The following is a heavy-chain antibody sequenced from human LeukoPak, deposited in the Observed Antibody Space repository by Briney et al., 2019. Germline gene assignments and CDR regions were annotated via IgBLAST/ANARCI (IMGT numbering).Heavy chain of an antibody. Sequence: ASVKVSCKASGYTFTDYYMHWVRQAPGQGLERMRWISPNTGGTNYAQKFEGRVTMTRDTSIRTAYMELSRLTSDDTAVYYCARDTKTTVTTAGYWGQGTLVTVSS. V-gene: IGHV1-2*02. J-gene: IGHJ4*02. CDR3: ARDTKTTVTTAGY. CDR2: ISPNTGGT. CDR1: GYTFTDYY. D-gene: IGHD4-17*01.